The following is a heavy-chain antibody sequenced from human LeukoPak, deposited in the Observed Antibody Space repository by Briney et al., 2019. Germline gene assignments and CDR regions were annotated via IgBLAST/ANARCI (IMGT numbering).Heavy chain of an antibody. Sequence: GGSLRLSCETSGFTFSNYWMNWVRQAPGKGLEWVAKIKEDGSEKKFVDSVKGRFTISRDNAKNSLYLQMNSLRAEDTAVYYCARDPPLGYCSSSRCPHLDYWGQGTLVAVSS. V-gene: IGHV3-7*01. CDR1: GFTFSNYW. CDR3: ARDPPLGYCSSSRCPHLDY. CDR2: IKEDGSEK. D-gene: IGHD2-2*01. J-gene: IGHJ4*02.